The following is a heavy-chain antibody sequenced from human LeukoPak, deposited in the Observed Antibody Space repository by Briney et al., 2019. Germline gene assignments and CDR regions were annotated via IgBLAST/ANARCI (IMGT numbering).Heavy chain of an antibody. J-gene: IGHJ5*02. D-gene: IGHD6-19*01. CDR1: GFTFSSYA. Sequence: GGSLRLSCAASGFTFSSYAMSWVSPAPGKGLEWVSAISGSGGSTYYADSVKGRFTISRDNSKNTLYLQMNSLRAEDTAVYYCAKAGYSSGWSVSWGQGTLVTVSS. V-gene: IGHV3-23*01. CDR2: ISGSGGST. CDR3: AKAGYSSGWSVS.